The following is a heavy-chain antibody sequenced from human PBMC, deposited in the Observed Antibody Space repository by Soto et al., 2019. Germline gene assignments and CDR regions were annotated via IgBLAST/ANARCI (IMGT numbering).Heavy chain of an antibody. Sequence: PGESLKISCKGSGYSFTSYWIGWVRQMPGKGLEWMGVIYPDDSDVRYSPSFQGQVTISADRSISTAYLQWNSLTASDTAMYFCARGSTSSSRVFDFWGQGALVTVSS. V-gene: IGHV5-51*01. CDR3: ARGSTSSSRVFDF. J-gene: IGHJ4*02. D-gene: IGHD6-6*01. CDR1: GYSFTSYW. CDR2: IYPDDSDV.